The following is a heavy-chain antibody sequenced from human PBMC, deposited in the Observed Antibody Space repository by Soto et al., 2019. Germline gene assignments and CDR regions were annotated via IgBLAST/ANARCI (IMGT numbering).Heavy chain of an antibody. CDR2: IKQDGSEK. J-gene: IGHJ6*02. D-gene: IGHD3-10*01. CDR3: ARDWGITMVRGVIITPYYYYGMDV. Sequence: GGSLRLSCAASGFTFSSYWMSWVRQAPGKGLEWVANIKQDGSEKYYVDSVKGRFTISRDNAKNSLYLQMNSLRAEDTAVYYCARDWGITMVRGVIITPYYYYGMDVWGQGTTVTSP. CDR1: GFTFSSYW. V-gene: IGHV3-7*01.